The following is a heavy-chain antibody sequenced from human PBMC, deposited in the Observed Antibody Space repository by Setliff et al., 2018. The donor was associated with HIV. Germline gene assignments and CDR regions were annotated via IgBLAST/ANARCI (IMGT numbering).Heavy chain of an antibody. D-gene: IGHD6-19*01. V-gene: IGHV3-66*02. CDR3: AREERVADRPDLDAFDI. Sequence: PGGSLRLSCAASGFTVSSNYMSWVCQAPGKGLEWVSVIYSGGSTYYADSVKGRFTISRDNSKNTLYLQMNSLRAEDTAVYYCAREERVADRPDLDAFDIWGQGTKVTVSS. J-gene: IGHJ3*02. CDR2: IYSGGST. CDR1: GFTVSSNY.